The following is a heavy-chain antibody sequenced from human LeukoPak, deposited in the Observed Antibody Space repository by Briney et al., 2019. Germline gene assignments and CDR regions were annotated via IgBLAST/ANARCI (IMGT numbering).Heavy chain of an antibody. J-gene: IGHJ4*02. Sequence: PSETLSLTCTVSGGSISSYYWSWIRQPPGKGLEWIGYIYYSGSTSYSPSLKSRVTISVDTSKNQFSLKLSSVTAADTAVYYCARSTSSFDYWGQGTLVTVSS. CDR1: GGSISSYY. CDR3: ARSTSSFDY. CDR2: IYYSGST. D-gene: IGHD2-2*01. V-gene: IGHV4-59*01.